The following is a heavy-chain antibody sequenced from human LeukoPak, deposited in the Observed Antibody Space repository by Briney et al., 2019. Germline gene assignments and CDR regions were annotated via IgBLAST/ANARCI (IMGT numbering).Heavy chain of an antibody. CDR2: ISGSGGST. D-gene: IGHD3-22*01. CDR1: GFTFSTYA. V-gene: IGHV3-23*01. CDR3: AKYLGDSSGYYYVGEDVGY. J-gene: IGHJ4*02. Sequence: GGSLRLSCAASGFTFSTYAMSWVRQAPGKGLEWVSAISGSGGSTYYADSVKGRFTISRDNSKNTLYLQMNSLRAEDTAVYYCAKYLGDSSGYYYVGEDVGYWGQGTLVTVSS.